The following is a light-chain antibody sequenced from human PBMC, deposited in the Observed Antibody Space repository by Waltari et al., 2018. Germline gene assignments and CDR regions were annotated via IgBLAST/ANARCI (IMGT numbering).Light chain of an antibody. V-gene: IGKV4-1*01. CDR3: HQYYNSPFT. CDR2: WSS. CDR1: QSVLYSSNKKNY. Sequence: DIVMTQSPDSLAVSLGERATINCKSSQSVLYSSNKKNYLAWYQHKPGQPPKLLIYWSSTREAGVPDRFSGSGSGTDFTLTISSLQAEDVAVYYCHQYYNSPFTFGPGTKLD. J-gene: IGKJ3*01.